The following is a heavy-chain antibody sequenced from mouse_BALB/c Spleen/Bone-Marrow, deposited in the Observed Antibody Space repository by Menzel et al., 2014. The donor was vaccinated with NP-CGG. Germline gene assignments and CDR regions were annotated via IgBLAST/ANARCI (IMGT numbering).Heavy chain of an antibody. Sequence: EVQLVESGGGLVQPGGSRKLSCAASGFTFSSFGMHWVRQAPEKGLEWVAYISSGSSNIYYADTVKGRFAISRDNPKNTLFLQMTSLRSEDTAMYYCTRGGNWDDFDYWGQGTTLTVSS. V-gene: IGHV5-17*02. J-gene: IGHJ2*01. D-gene: IGHD4-1*01. CDR3: TRGGNWDDFDY. CDR2: ISSGSSNI. CDR1: GFTFSSFG.